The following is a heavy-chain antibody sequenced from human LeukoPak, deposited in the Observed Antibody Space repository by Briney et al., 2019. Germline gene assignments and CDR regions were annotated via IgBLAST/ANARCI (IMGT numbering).Heavy chain of an antibody. CDR1: GYTFTSYY. CDR2: INPSGGST. CDR3: ARGVVVAARRTVHVYYFDY. J-gene: IGHJ4*02. D-gene: IGHD2-15*01. Sequence: ASVKVSCKASGYTFTSYYMHWVRQAPGQGLEWMGIINPSGGSTSYAQKFQGRVTMTRDTSTSTVYMELSSLRSEDTAVYYCARGVVVAARRTVHVYYFDYWGQGTLVTVSS. V-gene: IGHV1-46*01.